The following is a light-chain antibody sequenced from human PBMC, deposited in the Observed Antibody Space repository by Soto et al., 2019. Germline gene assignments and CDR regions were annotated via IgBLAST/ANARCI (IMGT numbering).Light chain of an antibody. V-gene: IGLV2-23*01. CDR1: SSDVGSYNL. CDR2: EGS. CDR3: CSYAGSITWV. J-gene: IGLJ2*01. Sequence: QSVLTQPASVSGSPGRSITISCTGTSSDVGSYNLVSWYQQHPGKAPKPMIYEGSKRPSGVSNRFSGSKSGNTASLTIPGLQAEDEADYYCCSYAGSITWVFGGGTQLTVL.